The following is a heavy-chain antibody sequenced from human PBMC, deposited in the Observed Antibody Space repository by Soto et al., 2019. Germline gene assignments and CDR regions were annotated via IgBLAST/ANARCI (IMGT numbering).Heavy chain of an antibody. CDR2: ISYDGSNK. CDR3: ARDRRVVVAAITVYYYYGMDV. CDR1: GFTFSSYA. V-gene: IGHV3-30*14. Sequence: GGSLRLSCAASGFTFSSYAMHWVRQAPGKGLEWVAVISYDGSNKYYADFVKGRFTFSRDNSKYTLYLLMDSLRAEVTAVYYCARDRRVVVAAITVYYYYGMDVWGQGTTVTVSS. D-gene: IGHD2-15*01. J-gene: IGHJ6*02.